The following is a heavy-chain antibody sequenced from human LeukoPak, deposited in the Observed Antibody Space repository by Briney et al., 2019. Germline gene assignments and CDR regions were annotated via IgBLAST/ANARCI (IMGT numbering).Heavy chain of an antibody. V-gene: IGHV3-23*01. CDR1: GFIFSTYG. CDR2: ISGSAART. CDR3: AKRGPGSPESGKYYFDY. Sequence: GGSLRLSCAASGFIFSTYGMTWVRQAPGRGLECVSAISGSAARTFYADSVKGRFTISRDNSKNTLSLQMNSLRAEDTAVYYCAKRGPGSPESGKYYFDYWGQGTLVTVSS. J-gene: IGHJ4*02. D-gene: IGHD3-10*01.